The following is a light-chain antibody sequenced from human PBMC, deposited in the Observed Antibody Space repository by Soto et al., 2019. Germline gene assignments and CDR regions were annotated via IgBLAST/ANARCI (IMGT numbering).Light chain of an antibody. CDR1: SIDVGGYNY. CDR3: CSYAVTSYAI. CDR2: DVT. Sequence: QSALTQPRSVSGSPGQSVTISCTGTSIDVGGYNYVSWYQQHPGKAPELMIYDVTKRPSGVPDRFSGSKSGNTASLTISGLQAEDEAEYFCCSYAVTSYAIFGGGTKLTVL. V-gene: IGLV2-11*01. J-gene: IGLJ2*01.